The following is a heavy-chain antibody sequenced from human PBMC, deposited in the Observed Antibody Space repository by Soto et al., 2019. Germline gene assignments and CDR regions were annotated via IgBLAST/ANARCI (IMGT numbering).Heavy chain of an antibody. CDR2: IYYSGST. D-gene: IGHD4-17*01. CDR3: ARSSQSTVTTFDP. Sequence: PSETLSLTCTVSGGSISSGGYYWSWIRQHPGKGLEWIGYIYYSGSTYYNPSLKSRVTISVDTSKNQFSLKLSSVTAADTAVYYCARSSQSTVTTFDPWGQGTLVTVSS. CDR1: GGSISSGGYY. J-gene: IGHJ5*02. V-gene: IGHV4-31*03.